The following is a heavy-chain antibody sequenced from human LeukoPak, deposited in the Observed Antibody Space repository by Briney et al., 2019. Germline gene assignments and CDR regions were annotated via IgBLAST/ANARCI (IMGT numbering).Heavy chain of an antibody. J-gene: IGHJ3*02. CDR2: ISSSGSTI. Sequence: QPGGSLRLSCAASGFTFSSYEMNWVRQAPGKGLEWVSYISSSGSTIYYADSVKGRFTISRDNAKNSLYLQMNSLRAEDTAVYYCARSRQYYYDSSGYYTDAFDIWGQGTMVTVSS. CDR3: ARSRQYYYDSSGYYTDAFDI. CDR1: GFTFSSYE. V-gene: IGHV3-48*03. D-gene: IGHD3-22*01.